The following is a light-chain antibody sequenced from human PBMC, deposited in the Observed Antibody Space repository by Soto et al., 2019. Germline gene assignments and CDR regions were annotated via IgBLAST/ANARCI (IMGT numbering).Light chain of an antibody. V-gene: IGKV3-11*01. CDR2: DAS. CDR1: QSVSSY. Sequence: EIVLTQSPATLSLSPGERATLSCRASQSVSSYLAWYQQKPGQAPRLLIYDASNRATGIPARFSGSGSGTDFHLTIRRLEPEGFAIYYRQQRSHWPGFGGGTKVEIK. CDR3: QQRSHWPG. J-gene: IGKJ4*02.